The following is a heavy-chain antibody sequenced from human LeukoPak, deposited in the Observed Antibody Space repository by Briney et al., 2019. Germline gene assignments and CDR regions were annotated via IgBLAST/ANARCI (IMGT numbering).Heavy chain of an antibody. CDR3: AGGGRLGGYSKYYFDY. CDR1: GYTFTSYG. Sequence: ASVKVSCKASGYTFTSYGISWVRQAPGQGLEWTGWISAYNGNTNYAQKLQGRVTMTTDTSTSTAYMELRSLRSDDTAVYYCAGGGRLGGYSKYYFDYWGQGTLVTVSS. D-gene: IGHD3-9*01. CDR2: ISAYNGNT. J-gene: IGHJ4*02. V-gene: IGHV1-18*01.